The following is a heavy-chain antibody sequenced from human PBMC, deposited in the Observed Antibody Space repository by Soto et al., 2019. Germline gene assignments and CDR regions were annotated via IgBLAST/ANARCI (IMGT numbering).Heavy chain of an antibody. J-gene: IGHJ4*02. CDR1: GYTFTNFG. D-gene: IGHD1-26*01. Sequence: QVHLVQSGAVVENPGASVKVSCKASGYTFTNFGINWVRQAPGQGLEWMGWITPYNGNANYPQKQQDRLTIATDTSTNTAYLELRSLRSDDTAVYFCARARMFSGAHHDYWGQVTRVTVSS. CDR2: ITPYNGNA. CDR3: ARARMFSGAHHDY. V-gene: IGHV1-18*04.